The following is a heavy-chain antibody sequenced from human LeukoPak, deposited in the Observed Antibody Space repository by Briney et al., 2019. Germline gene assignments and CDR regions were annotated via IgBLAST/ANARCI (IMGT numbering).Heavy chain of an antibody. J-gene: IGHJ6*02. D-gene: IGHD6-13*01. V-gene: IGHV1-2*02. CDR1: GYTFTGYY. CDR2: INPNSGGT. Sequence: ASVKVSCKASGYTFTGYYMHWVRQAPGQGLEWMGWINPNSGGTNYAQKLQGRVTMTTDTSTSTAYMELRSLRSDDTAVYYCARGDGYSSSWYEPLYYYYYGMDVWGQGTTVTVSS. CDR3: ARGDGYSSSWYEPLYYYYYGMDV.